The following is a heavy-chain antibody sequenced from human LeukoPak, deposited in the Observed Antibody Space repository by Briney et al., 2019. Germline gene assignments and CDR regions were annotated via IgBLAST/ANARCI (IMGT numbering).Heavy chain of an antibody. Sequence: PGGSLRLSCAASGFSFSSHWMHWVRQAPGKGLVWVSRINGDGSSITYADSVKGRFTISRDNSKNTLYLQMNSLRAEDTAVYYCARGGTTVTSNFDYWGQGTLVTVSS. V-gene: IGHV3-74*01. CDR1: GFSFSSHW. CDR2: INGDGSSI. D-gene: IGHD4-17*01. CDR3: ARGGTTVTSNFDY. J-gene: IGHJ4*02.